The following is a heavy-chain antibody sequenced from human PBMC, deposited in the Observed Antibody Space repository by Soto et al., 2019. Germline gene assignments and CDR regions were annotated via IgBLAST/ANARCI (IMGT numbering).Heavy chain of an antibody. J-gene: IGHJ4*02. CDR1: GGSISSYY. Sequence: QVQLQESGPGLVKPSETLSLTCTVSGGSISSYYWSWIRQPPGKGLEWIGYIFYSGSTNYNPSRESRVTISVDTSKNQFSLKLSSVTAADTAVYYCARRYSRGFDYWGQGTLVTVSS. D-gene: IGHD6-19*01. CDR2: IFYSGST. CDR3: ARRYSRGFDY. V-gene: IGHV4-59*08.